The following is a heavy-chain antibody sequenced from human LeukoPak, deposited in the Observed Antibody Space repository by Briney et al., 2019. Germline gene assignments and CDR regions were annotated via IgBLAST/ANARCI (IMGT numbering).Heavy chain of an antibody. CDR1: GYTFAAYY. CDR2: INPNTGDT. V-gene: IGHV1-2*02. CDR3: ARGPSSGSYDY. J-gene: IGHJ4*02. Sequence: ASVKVSCKASGYTFAAYYLHRLRQAPGQGLEWLGWINPNTGDTNYAQKFQGRVTLTRDTSISTVYMELSRVGSDDTAVYYCARGPSSGSYDYWGQGTLVTVSS. D-gene: IGHD1-26*01.